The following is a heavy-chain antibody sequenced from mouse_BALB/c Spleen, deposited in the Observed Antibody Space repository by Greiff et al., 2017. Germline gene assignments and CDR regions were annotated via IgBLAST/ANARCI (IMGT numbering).Heavy chain of an antibody. CDR3: ARHGLRGFDY. Sequence: EVKLVESGGGLVQPGGSLKLSCAASGFTFSSYTMSWVRQTPEKRLEWVAYISNGGGSTYYPDTVKGRFTISRDNAKNTLYLQMSSLKSEDTAMYYCARHGLRGFDYWGQGTTLTVSS. V-gene: IGHV5-12-2*01. J-gene: IGHJ2*01. D-gene: IGHD3-3*01. CDR2: ISNGGGST. CDR1: GFTFSSYT.